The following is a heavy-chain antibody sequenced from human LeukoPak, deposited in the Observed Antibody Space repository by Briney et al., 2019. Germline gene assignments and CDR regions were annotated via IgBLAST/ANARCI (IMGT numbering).Heavy chain of an antibody. Sequence: GGSLRLSCAASGFTFSIYNMNWVRQAPGKGLEWVSSISDSSRYIYYKESLKGRFTISRDNSKNTLYLQMNSLRAEDTAVYYCARVTGGIVGGWGQGTLVTVSS. J-gene: IGHJ4*02. CDR1: GFTFSIYN. CDR3: ARVTGGIVGG. D-gene: IGHD2-15*01. CDR2: ISDSSRYI. V-gene: IGHV3-21*04.